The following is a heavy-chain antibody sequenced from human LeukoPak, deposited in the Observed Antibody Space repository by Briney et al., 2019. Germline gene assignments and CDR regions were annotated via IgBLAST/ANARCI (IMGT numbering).Heavy chain of an antibody. CDR2: MNPNSGNA. CDR1: GYTFTTSD. V-gene: IGHV1-8*01. Sequence: ASVKVSCKASGYTFTTSDINWVRQAPGQGLQWMGWMNPNSGNAVYAQKFQGRVTMTRSTSINTAYMELSSLRSEDTAVYYCARDARHRYCSSSSCYRGWLDPWGQGTPVTVSS. D-gene: IGHD2-2*01. CDR3: ARDARHRYCSSSSCYRGWLDP. J-gene: IGHJ5*02.